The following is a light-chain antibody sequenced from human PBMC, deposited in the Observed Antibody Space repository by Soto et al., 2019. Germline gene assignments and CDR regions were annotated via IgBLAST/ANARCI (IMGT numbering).Light chain of an antibody. J-gene: IGKJ2*01. CDR1: QSISSY. V-gene: IGKV1-39*01. CDR2: AAS. Sequence: DIQMTQSPSSLSASVGDRVTITCRASQSISSYLHWYQQKPGKAPKLLIYAASSLQSGVPSRFSGSGSGTDSTLTISSLQPEDFATYYCQQSYSTPYTFGEGTKLEIK. CDR3: QQSYSTPYT.